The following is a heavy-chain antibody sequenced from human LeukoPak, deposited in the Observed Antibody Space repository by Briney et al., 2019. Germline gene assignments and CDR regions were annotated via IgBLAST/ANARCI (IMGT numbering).Heavy chain of an antibody. CDR1: EFTFNRYG. D-gene: IGHD6-13*01. CDR2: ISFDGKVS. CDR3: VKDSSYRHVAAEGYCDY. V-gene: IGHV3-30*18. J-gene: IGHJ4*02. Sequence: PGGSLRLSCAASEFTFNRYGMQWVRQAPGKGLEWVAVISFDGKVSYYADSVKGRFTISRDNSKNTLYLQMDSLRDEDTAVYYCVKDSSYRHVAAEGYCDYWGQGTLVTVSS.